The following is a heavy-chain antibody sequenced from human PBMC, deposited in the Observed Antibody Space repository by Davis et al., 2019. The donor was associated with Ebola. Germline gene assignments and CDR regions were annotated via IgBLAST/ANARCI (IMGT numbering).Heavy chain of an antibody. V-gene: IGHV3-7*01. CDR1: GFTFSTYW. J-gene: IGHJ4*02. Sequence: PGGSLRLSCAASGFTFSTYWMSWVRQAPGKGLEWVASIKQDGSEKYNVDSVKGRFTISTNSAKDSLYLQMNSLTAEDTAVYYCAKDNGDSVDTAMVPDYWGQGTLVTVSS. CDR3: AKDNGDSVDTAMVPDY. D-gene: IGHD5-18*01. CDR2: IKQDGSEK.